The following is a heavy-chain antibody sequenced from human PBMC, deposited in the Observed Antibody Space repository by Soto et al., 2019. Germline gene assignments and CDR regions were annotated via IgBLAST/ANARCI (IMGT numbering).Heavy chain of an antibody. V-gene: IGHV3-11*06. J-gene: IGHJ5*02. D-gene: IGHD6-13*01. CDR3: ARDLGSAAAGLNWFDP. CDR1: GFTFSYYY. CDR2: ISSSSSYT. Sequence: TGGSLRLSCAASGFTFSYYYMSWIRQAPGKGLEWVSYISSSSSYTNYADSVKGRFTISRDNAKNSLYLQMNSLRAEDTAVYYCARDLGSAAAGLNWFDPWGQGTLVTVSS.